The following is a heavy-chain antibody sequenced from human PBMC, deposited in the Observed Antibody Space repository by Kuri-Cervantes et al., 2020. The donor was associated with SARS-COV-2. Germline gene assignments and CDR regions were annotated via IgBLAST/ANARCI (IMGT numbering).Heavy chain of an antibody. J-gene: IGHJ5*02. V-gene: IGHV3-66*01. CDR1: GFTVSSNY. CDR2: IYSGGST. D-gene: IGHD1-14*01. CDR3: ARGTRYSRGRGTNKNWCDP. Sequence: GGSLRLSCAASGFTVSSNYMSWVRQAPGKGLEWVSVIYSGGSTYYADSVKGRFTISRDNSKNTLYLQMNSLRAEDTAVYYCARGTRYSRGRGTNKNWCDPWGQGTLVTVSS.